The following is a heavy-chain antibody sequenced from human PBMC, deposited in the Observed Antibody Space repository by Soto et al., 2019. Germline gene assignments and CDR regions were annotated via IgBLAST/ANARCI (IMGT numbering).Heavy chain of an antibody. CDR1: GGSISSYY. CDR2: IYYSGST. J-gene: IGHJ6*02. Sequence: SETLSLTCTVSGGSISSYYWSWIRQPPGKGLEWIGYIYYSGSTNYNPSLKSRVTISVDTSKNQFSLKLSSVTAADTAVYYCARSQDRGWLYYYYGMDVWGQGTTVTVSS. D-gene: IGHD6-19*01. CDR3: ARSQDRGWLYYYYGMDV. V-gene: IGHV4-59*01.